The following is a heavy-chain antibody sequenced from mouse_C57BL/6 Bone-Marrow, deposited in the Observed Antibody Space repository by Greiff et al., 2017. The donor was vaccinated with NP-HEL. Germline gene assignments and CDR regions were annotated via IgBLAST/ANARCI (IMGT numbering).Heavy chain of an antibody. CDR3: ARAGSSPYWYFDV. D-gene: IGHD1-1*01. CDR2: ILTGSGST. CDR1: GYTFTGYW. Sequence: QVQLQQSGAELMKPGASVKLSCKATGYTFTGYWIEWVKQRPGHGLEWIGEILTGSGSTNYNEKFKGKATFTADTSSNTAYMQLSSLTTEDSAIYYCARAGSSPYWYFDVWGTGTTVTVSS. J-gene: IGHJ1*03. V-gene: IGHV1-9*01.